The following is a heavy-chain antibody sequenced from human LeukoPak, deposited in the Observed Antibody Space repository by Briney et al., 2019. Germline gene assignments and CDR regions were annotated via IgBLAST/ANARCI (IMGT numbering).Heavy chain of an antibody. CDR3: ARDGAGRSRGFDY. Sequence: PGGSLRLSCAASGFTFSSNYMNWVRQAPGQGLEWVSVIHSAGSTHYADSVRGRFTISRDDSKNTLYLQMNSLRAEDTAVYYCARDGAGRSRGFDYWGQGTLVTVSS. CDR1: GFTFSSNY. V-gene: IGHV3-66*01. CDR2: IHSAGST. J-gene: IGHJ4*02. D-gene: IGHD1-26*01.